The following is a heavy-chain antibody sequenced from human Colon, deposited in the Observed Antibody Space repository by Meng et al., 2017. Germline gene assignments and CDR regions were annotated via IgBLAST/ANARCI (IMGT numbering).Heavy chain of an antibody. J-gene: IGHJ4*02. CDR3: ARVNDFWSGYYLDY. CDR1: GGSISSSNW. V-gene: IGHV4-4*02. CDR2: IYHSGST. D-gene: IGHD3-3*01. Sequence: SETLSLTCAVSGGSISSSNWWSWVRQPPGKGLEWIGEIYHSGSTNYNPSLKSRVTISVDKSKNQFSLKLSSVTAADTAVYYCARVNDFWSGYYLDYWGQGTRVTCFS.